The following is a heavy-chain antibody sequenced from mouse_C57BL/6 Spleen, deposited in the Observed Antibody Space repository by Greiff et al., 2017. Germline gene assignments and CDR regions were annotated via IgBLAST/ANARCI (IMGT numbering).Heavy chain of an antibody. Sequence: EVKLMESEGGLVQPGSSMKLSCTASGFTFSDYYMAWVRQVPEKGLEWVANINYDGSSTYYLDSLKSRFIISRDHAKNILYLQMSSLKSEDTATYYCARRSVVGYFDVWGTGTTVTVSS. V-gene: IGHV5-16*02. CDR1: GFTFSDYY. D-gene: IGHD1-1*01. CDR3: ARRSVVGYFDV. J-gene: IGHJ1*03. CDR2: INYDGSST.